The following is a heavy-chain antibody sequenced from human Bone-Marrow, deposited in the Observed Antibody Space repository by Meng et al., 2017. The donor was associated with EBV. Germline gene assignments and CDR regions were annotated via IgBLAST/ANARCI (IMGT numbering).Heavy chain of an antibody. CDR3: AKDQTTMIVVVHY. CDR2: LIPLSDAP. Sequence: QGQVVQSGAGVKTPGSSVKVSCKPSGGTFRSDAISWVRQAPGQGLEWMGGLIPLSDAPHYAQKFQGRVTITADESTSTHYLDLSGLRAEDTAVYYCAKDQTTMIVVVHYWGQGTLVTVSS. V-gene: IGHV1-69*01. J-gene: IGHJ4*02. D-gene: IGHD3-22*01. CDR1: GGTFRSDA.